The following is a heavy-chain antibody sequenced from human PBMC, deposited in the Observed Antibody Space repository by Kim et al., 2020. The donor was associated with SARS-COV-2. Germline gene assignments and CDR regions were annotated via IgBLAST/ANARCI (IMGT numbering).Heavy chain of an antibody. V-gene: IGHV1-2*02. CDR3: ARAVPHYYDSSGYYFDY. Sequence: ASVKVSCKASGYTFTGYYMHWVRQAPGQGLEWMGWINPNSGGTNYAQKFQGRVTMTRDTSISTAYMELSRLRSDDTAVYYCARAVPHYYDSSGYYFDYWGQGTLVTVSS. CDR1: GYTFTGYY. CDR2: INPNSGGT. D-gene: IGHD3-22*01. J-gene: IGHJ4*02.